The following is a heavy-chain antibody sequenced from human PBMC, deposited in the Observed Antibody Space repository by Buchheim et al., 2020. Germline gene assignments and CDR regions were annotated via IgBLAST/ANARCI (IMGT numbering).Heavy chain of an antibody. J-gene: IGHJ6*02. CDR2: IYHSGST. CDR3: ARIGRLERRFGYYYGMDV. D-gene: IGHD1-1*01. V-gene: IGHV4-4*02. Sequence: QVQLQESGPGLVKPSGTLSLTCAVSGGSISSSNWWSWVRQPPGKGLEWIGEIYHSGSTTYNPSLKSRVPIPVDKSKNQFSLKLSSVTAADTAVYYCARIGRLERRFGYYYGMDVWGQGTT. CDR1: GGSISSSNW.